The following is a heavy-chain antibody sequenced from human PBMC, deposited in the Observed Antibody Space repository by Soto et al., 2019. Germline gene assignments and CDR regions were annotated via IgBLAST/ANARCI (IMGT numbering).Heavy chain of an antibody. Sequence: EVQVLESGGGLVQPGGSLRLSCTASGFTFSATAMAWVRQAPGKGLEWVSTIGGGGDTYYTDSLKGRFTVSRDTSKNTLYLQMNSLSAEDAAKYDCVKGGGGSRSDYWGQGTLVTVSS. V-gene: IGHV3-23*01. J-gene: IGHJ4*02. D-gene: IGHD3-16*01. CDR2: IGGGGDT. CDR3: VKGGGGSRSDY. CDR1: GFTFSATA.